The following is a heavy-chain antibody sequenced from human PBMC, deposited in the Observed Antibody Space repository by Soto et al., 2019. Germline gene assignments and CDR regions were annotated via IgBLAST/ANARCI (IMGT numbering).Heavy chain of an antibody. CDR2: IWYDGSNK. CDR1: GFTFSSYG. CDR3: ARGPPLWANYYYYYGMDV. J-gene: IGHJ6*02. V-gene: IGHV3-33*01. Sequence: GGSLRLSCAASGFTFSSYGMHWVRQAPGKGLEWVAVIWYDGSNKYYADSVKGRFTISRDNSKNTLYLQMNSLRAEDTAVYYCARGPPLWANYYYYYGMDVWGQGTTVTVSS. D-gene: IGHD3-10*01.